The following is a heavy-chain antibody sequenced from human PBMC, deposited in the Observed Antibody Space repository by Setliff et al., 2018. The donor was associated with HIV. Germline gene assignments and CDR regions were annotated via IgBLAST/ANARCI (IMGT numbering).Heavy chain of an antibody. CDR3: ARDRSIIMTFGGGNDAFDI. CDR1: GYTFTSYG. Sequence: ASVKVSCKASGYTFTSYGISWVRRAPGQGLEWMGWISAYNGNTNYAQKFQGRVTMTTDTSTTTAYTELRSLRSDDTAVYYCARDRSIIMTFGGGNDAFDIWGQGTMVTVSS. CDR2: ISAYNGNT. J-gene: IGHJ3*02. D-gene: IGHD3-16*01. V-gene: IGHV1-18*01.